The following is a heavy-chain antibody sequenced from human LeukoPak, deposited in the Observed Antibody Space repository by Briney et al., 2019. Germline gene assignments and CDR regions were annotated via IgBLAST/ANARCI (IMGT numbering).Heavy chain of an antibody. CDR1: GGSINSYY. V-gene: IGHV4-4*07. J-gene: IGHJ4*02. CDR2: IYTSGTT. Sequence: PSETLSLTCTVSGGSINSYYWSWIRQPAGKGLEWIGRIYTSGTTNYNPSLKSRLTMSVDTSKNQFSLKLSSETAADTAVYYCARDAAYYYGSGSYRNGLDYWGQGSLVTVSS. CDR3: ARDAAYYYGSGSYRNGLDY. D-gene: IGHD3-10*01.